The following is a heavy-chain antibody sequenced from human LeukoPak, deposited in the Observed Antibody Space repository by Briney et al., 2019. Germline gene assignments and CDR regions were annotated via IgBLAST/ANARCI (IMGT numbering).Heavy chain of an antibody. J-gene: IGHJ4*02. CDR2: ISAYNGNT. D-gene: IGHD5-12*01. CDR1: GYTFTSYG. CDR3: ARDLVGYSGYEPIGY. Sequence: ASVKVSCKASGYTFTSYGISWVRQAPGHGLEWMGWISAYNGNTNYAQKLQGRVTMTTDTSTSTAYMELRSLRSDDTAVYYCARDLVGYSGYEPIGYWGQGTLVTVSS. V-gene: IGHV1-18*01.